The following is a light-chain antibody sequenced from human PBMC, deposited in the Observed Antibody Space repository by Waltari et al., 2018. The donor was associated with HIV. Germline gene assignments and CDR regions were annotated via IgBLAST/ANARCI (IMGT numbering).Light chain of an antibody. Sequence: LSLPVTPGEPASISCRSSQSLLHSNGYNYLDWYLQKPGQSPQLLIYLGSNRSSGVPDRFSGSGSGTDFTLKISRVEAEDVGAYYCMQALQTPRTFGQGTKVEIK. CDR1: QSLLHSNGYNY. CDR3: MQALQTPRT. CDR2: LGS. V-gene: IGKV2-28*01. J-gene: IGKJ1*01.